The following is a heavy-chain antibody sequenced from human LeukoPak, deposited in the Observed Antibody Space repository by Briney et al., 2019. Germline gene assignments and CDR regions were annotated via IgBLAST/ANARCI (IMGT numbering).Heavy chain of an antibody. J-gene: IGHJ4*02. CDR3: ARGGDTAMVDRYYFDY. D-gene: IGHD5-18*01. CDR2: IIPIFGTA. V-gene: IGHV1-69*13. Sequence: SVKVSCKASGGTFSSYAISWVRQAPGQGLEWMGGIIPIFGTANYAQKFQGRVTITADESTSTAYMELSSLRSEDTAVYYCARGGDTAMVDRYYFDYWGQGTLVTVPS. CDR1: GGTFSSYA.